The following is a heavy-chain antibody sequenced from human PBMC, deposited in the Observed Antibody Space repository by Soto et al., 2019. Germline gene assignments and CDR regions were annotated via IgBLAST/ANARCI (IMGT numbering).Heavy chain of an antibody. D-gene: IGHD1-26*01. Sequence: QVTLKESGPVLVKPTETLTLTCTVSGFSLSNARMGVSWIRQPPGKALEWLAHIFSNDEKSYSTSLKSRLTIAKDTSKSQVVLTMTSMDPVDTATYYCARIRSGSSLDYWGQGTLVTVSS. V-gene: IGHV2-26*01. CDR2: IFSNDEK. J-gene: IGHJ4*02. CDR1: GFSLSNARMG. CDR3: ARIRSGSSLDY.